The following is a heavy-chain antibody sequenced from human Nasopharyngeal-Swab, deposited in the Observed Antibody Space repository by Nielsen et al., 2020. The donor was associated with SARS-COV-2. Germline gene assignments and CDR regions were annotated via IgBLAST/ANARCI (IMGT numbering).Heavy chain of an antibody. V-gene: IGHV1-3*01. D-gene: IGHD6-13*01. CDR3: ARGDYSSSWDRSYYGMDV. Sequence: WVRQAPGQRLEWMGWINAGNGNTKYSQKFQGRVTITRDTFASTAYMELSSLRSEDTAVYYCARGDYSSSWDRSYYGMDVWGQGTTVTVSS. J-gene: IGHJ6*02. CDR2: INAGNGNT.